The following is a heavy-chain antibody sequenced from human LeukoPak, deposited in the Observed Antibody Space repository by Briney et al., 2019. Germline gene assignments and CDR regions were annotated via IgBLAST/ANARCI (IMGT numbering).Heavy chain of an antibody. CDR3: ARQGDGGRAFDY. J-gene: IGHJ4*02. CDR1: GGSISNNGYF. Sequence: PSETLSLTCTVSGGSISNNGYFWGWIRQPPGKGLERIGSIYYSGNTYYNPSLKSRVTISVDTSKNQFSLRLSSVTAADTAVYYCARQGDGGRAFDYWGQGILVTVSS. V-gene: IGHV4-39*01. CDR2: IYYSGNT. D-gene: IGHD4-23*01.